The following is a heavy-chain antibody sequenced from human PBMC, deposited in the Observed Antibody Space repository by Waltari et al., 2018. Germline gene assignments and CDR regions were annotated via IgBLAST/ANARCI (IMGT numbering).Heavy chain of an antibody. J-gene: IGHJ4*02. D-gene: IGHD2-15*01. CDR1: GDSIRSTSYY. Sequence: QLQLQESGPGLVKPSETLSLTCSVSGDSIRSTSYYWGWIRQSPGKGLEWIGSFIYNANTYYNPSLKSRVTISVDTSKNHFSLQLRSVTAADTAMYYCARPGRIGGGSLMGLDYWGQGTLVTVSS. CDR3: ARPGRIGGGSLMGLDY. V-gene: IGHV4-39*02. CDR2: FIYNANT.